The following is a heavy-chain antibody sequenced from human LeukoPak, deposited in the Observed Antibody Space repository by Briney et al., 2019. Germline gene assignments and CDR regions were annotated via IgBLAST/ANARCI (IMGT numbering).Heavy chain of an antibody. CDR3: ASYPRYSSSPPFDY. V-gene: IGHV1-2*02. J-gene: IGHJ4*02. D-gene: IGHD6-6*01. Sequence: ASLKVSCKASGYTFTGQDMHWVRQAPGQGFELMGWINPNTGATNYAQKFQGRVTMTRHTTINTAYMELTSMTSDDTAVYYCASYPRYSSSPPFDYWGQGTMVTVSP. CDR2: INPNTGAT. CDR1: GYTFTGQD.